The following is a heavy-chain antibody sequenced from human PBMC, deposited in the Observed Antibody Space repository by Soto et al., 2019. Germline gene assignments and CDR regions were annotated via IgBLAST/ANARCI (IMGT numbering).Heavy chain of an antibody. D-gene: IGHD3-9*01. CDR3: AKAPRGGVIITIFSAHIES. J-gene: IGHJ4*02. CDR1: GYTFTSYY. V-gene: IGHV1-46*01. CDR2: INPDGGST. Sequence: ASVKVSCKASGYTFTSYYMHWVRQAPGQGLEWMGIINPDGGSTRYAQNFQGRVTMTRDTSTSTVYMELSSLRSEDTAVYYCAKAPRGGVIITIFSAHIESWGQGTMVTVSS.